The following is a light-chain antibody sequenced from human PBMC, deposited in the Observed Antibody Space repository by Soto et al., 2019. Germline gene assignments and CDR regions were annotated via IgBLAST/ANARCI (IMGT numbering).Light chain of an antibody. CDR3: QQYNSYWT. V-gene: IGKV1-5*03. CDR1: QTISSW. J-gene: IGKJ1*01. Sequence: DIQMTQSPSTLSGSVGDRVTITCRASQTISSWLAWYQQKPGKAPKLLIYKASTLKSGVPSRFSGSGYGTEFTLTISSLQPDDFATYYRQQYNSYWTFGQGTKVDI. CDR2: KAS.